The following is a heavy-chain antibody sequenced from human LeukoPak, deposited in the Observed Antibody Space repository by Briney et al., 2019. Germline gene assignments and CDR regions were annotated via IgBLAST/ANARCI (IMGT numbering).Heavy chain of an antibody. J-gene: IGHJ4*02. CDR2: ISHSGST. D-gene: IGHD3-22*01. CDR1: GGSISTYY. V-gene: IGHV4-59*01. Sequence: PSETLSLTCTVSGGSISTYYWSWIRQPPGKGLEWLAYISHSGSTNFNPSLKSRVTISVDTSMNQFPLKLSSVTAADTTVYYCARESDYYDSSGYFDYWGQGTLVTVSS. CDR3: ARESDYYDSSGYFDY.